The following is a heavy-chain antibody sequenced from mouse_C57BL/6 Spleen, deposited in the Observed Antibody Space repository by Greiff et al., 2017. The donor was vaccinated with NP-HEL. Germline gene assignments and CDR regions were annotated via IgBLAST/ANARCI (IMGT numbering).Heavy chain of an antibody. J-gene: IGHJ3*01. CDR2: INPSNGGT. Sequence: QVQLQQPGTELVKPGASVKLSCKASGYTFTSSWMHWVKQRPGQGLEWIGNINPSNGGTNYNEKFKSTATLPVDKSCSTAYMQLSSLTSEDSAVYYCARWVYDGYHRGFAYWGQGTLVTVSA. CDR1: GYTFTSSW. V-gene: IGHV1-53*01. CDR3: ARWVYDGYHRGFAY. D-gene: IGHD2-3*01.